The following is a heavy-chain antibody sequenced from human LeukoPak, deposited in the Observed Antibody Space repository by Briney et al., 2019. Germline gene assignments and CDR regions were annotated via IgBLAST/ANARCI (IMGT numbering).Heavy chain of an antibody. Sequence: GGSLRLSCAASGFTVTSHYLNWVRQAPGKGLEWVSTLYSDGRTYYADSVKGRFTISRHHSTNTLFLQMNSLRPNDTAAYFCARGWSEQLVNDAFDVWGQGTLVTVSS. CDR1: GFTVTSHY. CDR3: ARGWSEQLVNDAFDV. D-gene: IGHD6-6*01. V-gene: IGHV3-53*04. J-gene: IGHJ3*01. CDR2: LYSDGRT.